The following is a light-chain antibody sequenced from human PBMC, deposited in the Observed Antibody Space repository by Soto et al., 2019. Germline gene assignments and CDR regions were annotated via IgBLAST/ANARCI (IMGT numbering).Light chain of an antibody. J-gene: IGLJ2*01. CDR3: AAWDDSLSGRDVV. CDR2: RNN. V-gene: IGLV1-47*01. CDR1: SSNIGSNY. Sequence: QSVLTQPPSASGTPGQRVTISCSGSSSNIGSNYVYWYQQLPGTAPKHLIYRNNQRPSGVPDRFSGSKYGTSASLAISGLRSEDEDDYYCAAWDDSLSGRDVVFGGGTKLTVL.